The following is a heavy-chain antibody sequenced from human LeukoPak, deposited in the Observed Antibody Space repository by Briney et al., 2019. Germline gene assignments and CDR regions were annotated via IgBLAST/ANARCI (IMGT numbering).Heavy chain of an antibody. J-gene: IGHJ4*01. Sequence: SETLSLTCAVYGGSFSGYYWSWIRQPPGKGLEWIGEINHSGSTNYNPSLKSRVTISVDTSKNQFSLKLSSVTAADTAVYYCARGGYDFWSGYPLNPLDYWGQEPWSPSPQ. D-gene: IGHD3-3*01. CDR3: ARGGYDFWSGYPLNPLDY. CDR1: GGSFSGYY. V-gene: IGHV4-34*01. CDR2: INHSGST.